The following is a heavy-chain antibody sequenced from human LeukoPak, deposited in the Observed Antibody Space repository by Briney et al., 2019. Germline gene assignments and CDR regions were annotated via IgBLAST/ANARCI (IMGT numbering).Heavy chain of an antibody. Sequence: SGTLSLTCAVSGASISSSNWWSWVRQPPGRGLEWIGEIYHSGGTNYTPSLKSRVTTSIDRSENQFSLKLSSVTAADTAVYYCALIPRGIAVPGTDLWGQGTLVTVSS. CDR1: GASISSSNW. CDR2: IYHSGGT. D-gene: IGHD6-19*01. CDR3: ALIPRGIAVPGTDL. V-gene: IGHV4-4*02. J-gene: IGHJ5*02.